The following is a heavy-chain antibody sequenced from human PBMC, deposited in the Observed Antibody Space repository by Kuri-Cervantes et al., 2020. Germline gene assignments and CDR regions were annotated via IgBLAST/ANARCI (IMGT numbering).Heavy chain of an antibody. CDR2: IYTSGST. CDR1: GGSISSGSYY. CDR3: ASRDGYNNRDWYFDL. J-gene: IGHJ2*01. D-gene: IGHD5-24*01. Sequence: SETLSLTCTVSGGSISSGSYYWSWIRQPAGKGLEWIGRIYTSGSTNYNPSLKSRVTISVDTSKNQFTLKLSSVTAADTAVYYCASRDGYNNRDWYFDLWGRGTLVTVSS. V-gene: IGHV4-61*02.